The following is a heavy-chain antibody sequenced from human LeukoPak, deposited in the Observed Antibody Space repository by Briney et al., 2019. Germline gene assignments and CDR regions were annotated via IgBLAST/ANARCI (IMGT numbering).Heavy chain of an antibody. CDR1: GFTFSTYA. D-gene: IGHD6-19*01. J-gene: IGHJ4*02. Sequence: GGSLRLSCAASGFTFSTYAMSWVRQAPGKGLEWVSSVSTSGGDTYNADSVKGRFTISRDNSKNTLYLQMNSLRAEDTAVYYCARRSGIAVAGAFDYWGQGTLVTVSS. V-gene: IGHV3-23*01. CDR3: ARRSGIAVAGAFDY. CDR2: VSTSGGDT.